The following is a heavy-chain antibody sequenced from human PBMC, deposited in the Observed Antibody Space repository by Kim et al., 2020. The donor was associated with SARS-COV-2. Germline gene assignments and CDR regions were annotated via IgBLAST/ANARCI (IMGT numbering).Heavy chain of an antibody. V-gene: IGHV4-59*01. CDR3: ARAKYASGWYLYFEY. J-gene: IGHJ4*02. CDR2: IYHNGSS. Sequence: SETLSLTCTVSGGSMNFYYWTWIRQPPGKGLEWVGAIYHNGSSNYNPSLKSRVTISVDTSKNQFSLRLSSVTVADTAVYYCARAKYASGWYLYFEYWGRGALVTVPP. CDR1: GGSMNFYY. D-gene: IGHD6-19*01.